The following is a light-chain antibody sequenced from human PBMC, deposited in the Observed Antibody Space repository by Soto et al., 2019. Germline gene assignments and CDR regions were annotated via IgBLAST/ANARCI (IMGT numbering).Light chain of an antibody. CDR3: SSFTTSNTWV. CDR2: EVS. J-gene: IGLJ3*02. CDR1: SSDVGSSNL. Sequence: QSALTQPASVSGSPGQSITISCTGTSSDVGSSNLVSWYQQHPGKAPKLIIYEVSNRPSGVSSRFSGSKSGNTASLTISGLQADDEGDYYCSSFTTSNTWVFGGGTKVTVL. V-gene: IGLV2-14*02.